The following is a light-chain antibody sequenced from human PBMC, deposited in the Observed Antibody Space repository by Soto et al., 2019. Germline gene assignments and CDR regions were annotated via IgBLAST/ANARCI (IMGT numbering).Light chain of an antibody. CDR2: GNS. Sequence: QPVLTQPPSVSGAPGQRVTISCTGSSSNIGAGYDVHWYQQLPGTAPKLLIYGNSNRPSGVPDRFSGSKSGTSASLAITGLQAEDEADYYCQSYDSSLSGVFGGGTKVNVL. V-gene: IGLV1-40*01. CDR3: QSYDSSLSGV. CDR1: SSNIGAGYD. J-gene: IGLJ2*01.